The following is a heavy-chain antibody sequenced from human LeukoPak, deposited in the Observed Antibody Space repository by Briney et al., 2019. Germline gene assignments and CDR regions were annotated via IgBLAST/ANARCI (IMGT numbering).Heavy chain of an antibody. J-gene: IGHJ4*02. D-gene: IGHD6-19*01. V-gene: IGHV3-23*01. CDR1: GFTFSSYG. CDR2: ISGSGGST. Sequence: PGGSLRLSCAASGFTFSSYGMSWVRQAPGKGLEWVSAISGSGGSTYYADSVKGRFTISRDNSKNTLYLQMNSLRAEDTAVYYCARPSYSSGWSFFDYWGQGTLVMVSS. CDR3: ARPSYSSGWSFFDY.